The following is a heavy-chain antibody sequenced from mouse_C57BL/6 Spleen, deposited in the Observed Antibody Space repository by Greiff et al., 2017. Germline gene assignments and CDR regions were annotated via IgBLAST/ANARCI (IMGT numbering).Heavy chain of an antibody. CDR3: ARGGLYDYDLDY. Sequence: QVQLQQPGAELVMPGASVKLSCKASGYTFTSYRMPWVKQRPGQGLEWIGEIDSSDSYTNYNQKFKGKSTLTVDKSSSTVYMQLSSLTSEDSAVYYCARGGLYDYDLDYWGQGTTLTVSS. V-gene: IGHV1-69*01. J-gene: IGHJ2*01. D-gene: IGHD2-4*01. CDR2: IDSSDSYT. CDR1: GYTFTSYR.